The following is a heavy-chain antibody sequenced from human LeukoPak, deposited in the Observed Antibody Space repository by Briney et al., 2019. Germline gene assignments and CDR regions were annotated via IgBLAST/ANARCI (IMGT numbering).Heavy chain of an antibody. J-gene: IGHJ4*02. D-gene: IGHD2-21*02. Sequence: GGSLRLSCAASEFTFSSYGMYWVRQAPGKGLEWVAVIWYDGSNKYYADSVKGRFTISRDLSKNTLYLQMNSLRVEDTAVYYCAREGRVYCGGDCYADYWGQGTLVTVSS. V-gene: IGHV3-33*07. CDR1: EFTFSSYG. CDR2: IWYDGSNK. CDR3: AREGRVYCGGDCYADY.